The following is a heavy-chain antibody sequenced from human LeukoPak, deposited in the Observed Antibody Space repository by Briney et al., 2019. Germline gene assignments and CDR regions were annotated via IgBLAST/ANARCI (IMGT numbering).Heavy chain of an antibody. J-gene: IGHJ3*02. Sequence: GGSLRLSCAASGFTFSSYSTNWVRQAPGKGLEWVSSISSSSSYIYYADSVKGRFTISRDNAKNSLYLQMDSLRAEDTAVYYCARDQAYDILTGYGGGDAFDIWGQGTMVTVSS. CDR3: ARDQAYDILTGYGGGDAFDI. D-gene: IGHD3-9*01. CDR1: GFTFSSYS. V-gene: IGHV3-21*01. CDR2: ISSSSSYI.